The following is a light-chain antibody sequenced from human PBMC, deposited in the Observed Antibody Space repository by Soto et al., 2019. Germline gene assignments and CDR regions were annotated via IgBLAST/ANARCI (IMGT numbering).Light chain of an antibody. V-gene: IGKV1-9*01. CDR3: QQLNSYSLT. Sequence: DIQLTQSPSSLSASVGDRVTITCRASQGISSYLVWYQQKPGKAPKLLIYAAPTLQSGVPSRFSGSGSGTEFTLTISSLQPEDFATYYCQQLNSYSLTFGGGTKVEIK. CDR1: QGISSY. CDR2: AAP. J-gene: IGKJ4*01.